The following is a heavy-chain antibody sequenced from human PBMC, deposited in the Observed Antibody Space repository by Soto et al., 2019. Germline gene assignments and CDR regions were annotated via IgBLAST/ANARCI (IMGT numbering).Heavy chain of an antibody. CDR3: VRDTSAVLTSSNWYLGSGSFDT. J-gene: IGHJ3*02. V-gene: IGHV3-9*01. CDR2: ISWNSNNV. CDR1: GFTFEDHA. D-gene: IGHD6-13*01. Sequence: EVQLVESGGGLVQPGRSLRLSCIASGFTFEDHAMHWVRQSPGKGLEWVAGISWNSNNVDYADSVKGRFNVSRDNAKNCLYLQVDSLRPEDTAHVFCVRDTSAVLTSSNWYLGSGSFDTWGQGTTVTVSS.